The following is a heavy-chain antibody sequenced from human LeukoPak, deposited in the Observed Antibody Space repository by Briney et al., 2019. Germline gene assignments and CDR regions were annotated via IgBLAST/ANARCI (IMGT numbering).Heavy chain of an antibody. J-gene: IGHJ4*02. V-gene: IGHV1-2*02. CDR1: GYTFTGYY. CDR3: ARAEYSGYDYSAFDY. D-gene: IGHD5-12*01. CDR2: INPNSGGT. Sequence: ASVKVSCKASGYTFTGYYMHWVRQAPGQGPEWMGWINPNSGGTNYAQKFQGRVTMTRDTSISTAYMELSRLRSDDTAVYYCARAEYSGYDYSAFDYWGQGTLVTVSS.